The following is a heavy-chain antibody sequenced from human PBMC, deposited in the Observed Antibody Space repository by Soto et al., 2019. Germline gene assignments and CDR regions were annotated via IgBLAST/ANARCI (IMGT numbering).Heavy chain of an antibody. D-gene: IGHD2-15*01. CDR3: AKTKMPWGSSGGSCYNY. V-gene: IGHV3-23*01. J-gene: IGHJ4*02. CDR1: GFTFSSYA. Sequence: GGSLRLSCAASGFTFSSYAMSWVRQAPGKGLEWVSAISGSGGSTYYADSVKGRFTISRDNSKNTLYLQMNSLRAEDTAVYYCAKTKMPWGSSGGSCYNYWGQGTLVTVSS. CDR2: ISGSGGST.